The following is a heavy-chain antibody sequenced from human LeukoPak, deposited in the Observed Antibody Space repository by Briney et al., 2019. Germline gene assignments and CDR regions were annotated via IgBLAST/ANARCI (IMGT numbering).Heavy chain of an antibody. V-gene: IGHV1-3*01. J-gene: IGHJ3*02. Sequence: KFQGRVTITRDTSASTAYMELSSLRSEDTAVYYCARKSSVVAPLFAFDIWGQGTMVTVSS. D-gene: IGHD5-12*01. CDR3: ARKSSVVAPLFAFDI.